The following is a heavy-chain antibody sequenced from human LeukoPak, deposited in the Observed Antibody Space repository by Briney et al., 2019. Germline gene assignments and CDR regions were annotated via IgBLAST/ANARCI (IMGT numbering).Heavy chain of an antibody. Sequence: ASVKVSCKASGYTFTSYAMHWVRQAPGQRLEWMGWINAGNGNTKYSQKFQGRVTMTTDTSTSTAYMELRSLRSDDTAVYYCASDILDSSGYYRYGNCFDYWGQGTLVTVSS. CDR2: INAGNGNT. CDR3: ASDILDSSGYYRYGNCFDY. CDR1: GYTFTSYA. D-gene: IGHD3-22*01. J-gene: IGHJ4*02. V-gene: IGHV1-3*01.